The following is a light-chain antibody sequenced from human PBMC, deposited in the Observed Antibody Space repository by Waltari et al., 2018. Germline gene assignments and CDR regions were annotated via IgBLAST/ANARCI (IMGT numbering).Light chain of an antibody. V-gene: IGLV2-11*01. CDR2: SVP. Sequence: QSALTQPRSVSGSPGQTVTISCTGTNSDIGEYKYVSWFQLHPGKAPKLIIYSVPARPTGVPHRFSGSKSGSTASLTISGLQPEDEGDYFCCSYAGRYTMIFGGGTRLTVL. CDR3: CSYAGRYTMI. J-gene: IGLJ2*01. CDR1: NSDIGEYKY.